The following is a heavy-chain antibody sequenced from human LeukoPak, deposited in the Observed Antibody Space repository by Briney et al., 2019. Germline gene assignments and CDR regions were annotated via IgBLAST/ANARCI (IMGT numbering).Heavy chain of an antibody. J-gene: IGHJ3*02. CDR3: ATLRILSGAFDI. CDR1: GYTCTGYY. D-gene: IGHD6-19*01. CDR2: INPNSGGT. V-gene: IGHV1-2*02. Sequence: ASVKVSCKASGYTCTGYYMHWVRQAPGQGLEWMGWINPNSGGTNYAQKFQGRVTLTRETSIRTAYMELSRLRSDETAVYYCATLRILSGAFDIWGQGTMVTVSS.